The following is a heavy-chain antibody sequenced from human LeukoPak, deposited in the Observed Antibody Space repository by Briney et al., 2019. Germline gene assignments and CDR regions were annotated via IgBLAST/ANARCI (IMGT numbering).Heavy chain of an antibody. CDR3: ARVSSDYVWGSYRWNY. J-gene: IGHJ4*02. CDR1: GFTFSSYW. CDR2: IKQDGSEK. D-gene: IGHD3-16*02. V-gene: IGHV3-7*01. Sequence: PGGSLRLSCAASGFTFSSYWMSWVRQAPGKGLEWVANIKQDGSEKYYVDSVKGRFTISRDNAKNSLYLQMNSLRAEDTAVYYCARVSSDYVWGSYRWNYWGQGTLVTVSS.